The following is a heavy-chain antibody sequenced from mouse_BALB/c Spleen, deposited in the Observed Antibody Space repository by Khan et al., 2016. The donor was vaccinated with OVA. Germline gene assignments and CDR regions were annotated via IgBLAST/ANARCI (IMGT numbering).Heavy chain of an antibody. J-gene: IGHJ3*01. V-gene: IGHV1-81*01. CDR2: IYPGSGST. D-gene: IGHD1-1*01. Sequence: QVQLQQSGPELVKPGTSVKMSCKASGYTFTDYVISWVKQRTGQGLEWIGEIYPGSGSTYYNGKFKGKAPLTADKSSNTAYMQLSSLTSEDSAVYFCARSYDGAWFAYWGQGTLVTVSA. CDR3: ARSYDGAWFAY. CDR1: GYTFTDYV.